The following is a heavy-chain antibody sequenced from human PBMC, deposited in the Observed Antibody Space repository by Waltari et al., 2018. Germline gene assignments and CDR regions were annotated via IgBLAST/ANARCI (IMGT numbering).Heavy chain of an antibody. Sequence: QLQLQESGPGLVKPSETLSLTCTVSGGSISSSSYYWGWIRQPPGRGLEWIGSIYYSGSTYYNPSLKSRVTISVDTSKNQFSLKLSSVTAADTAVYYCARHVYGYYYDSSVGGMDVWGQGTTVTVSS. D-gene: IGHD3-22*01. V-gene: IGHV4-39*01. CDR2: IYYSGST. CDR1: GGSISSSSYY. CDR3: ARHVYGYYYDSSVGGMDV. J-gene: IGHJ6*02.